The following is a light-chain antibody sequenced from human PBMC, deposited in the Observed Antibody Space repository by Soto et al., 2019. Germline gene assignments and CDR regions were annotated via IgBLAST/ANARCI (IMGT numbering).Light chain of an antibody. Sequence: DIQFTQSPSFLSASVGDRVTITCRASQGIRSYLAWYQQKPGKAPNLLIYSASTLQSGVPSRFSGSGSGTEFTLTISCLQPEDFATYYCLQVNDYPLTFGGGTKV. CDR1: QGIRSY. J-gene: IGKJ4*01. V-gene: IGKV1-9*01. CDR3: LQVNDYPLT. CDR2: SAS.